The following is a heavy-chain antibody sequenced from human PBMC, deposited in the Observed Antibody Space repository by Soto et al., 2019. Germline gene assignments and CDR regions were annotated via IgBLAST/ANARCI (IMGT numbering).Heavy chain of an antibody. D-gene: IGHD2-21*01. CDR3: ARGRGYCGGTNCYLDY. CDR2: ISSSGSTI. Sequence: GGSLRLSCAASGFSFSSHSMKWVRQDPGKGLEWVSYISSSGSTIYYADSVKGRFTISRDNAKNSLYLQMNSLRDDDTAVYYCARGRGYCGGTNCYLDYWGQGALVTVSS. V-gene: IGHV3-48*02. CDR1: GFSFSSHS. J-gene: IGHJ4*02.